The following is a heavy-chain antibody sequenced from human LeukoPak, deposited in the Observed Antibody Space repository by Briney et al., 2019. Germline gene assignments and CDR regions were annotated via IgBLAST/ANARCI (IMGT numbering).Heavy chain of an antibody. CDR2: VSGSGVST. V-gene: IGHV3-23*01. D-gene: IGHD3-22*01. CDR1: GFTFSTYA. CDR3: AKRPSYDDTSGYYQDFDS. Sequence: GGSLRLSCAASGFTFSTYAMSWVRQAPGKGLEWVSTVSGSGVSTYYADSVKGRFTISRDNSKNTLYLQMNSLRAEDTAIYYCAKRPSYDDTSGYYQDFDSWGRGTLVTVSS. J-gene: IGHJ4*02.